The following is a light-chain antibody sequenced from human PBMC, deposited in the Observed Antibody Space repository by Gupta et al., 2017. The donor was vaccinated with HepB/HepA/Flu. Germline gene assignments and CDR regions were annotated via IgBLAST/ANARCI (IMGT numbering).Light chain of an antibody. CDR3: VAWDDSLNGLV. J-gene: IGLJ3*02. Sequence: QSVLTQPPSASGAPGQRVTILCSGSSSNIGSNTVNWYHQLPGTAPKLLIYSSNQRPSGVPDRFSGSKSGTSASLAISGLQSEDEADYYCVAWDDSLNGLVFGGGTKLTVL. CDR2: SSN. V-gene: IGLV1-44*01. CDR1: SSNIGSNT.